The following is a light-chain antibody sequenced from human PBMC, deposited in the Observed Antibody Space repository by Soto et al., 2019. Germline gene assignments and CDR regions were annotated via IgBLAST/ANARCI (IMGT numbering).Light chain of an antibody. Sequence: DIXMTXXXXXLSXXVGDXVTITCRASQDIGNDLGCYQQKPGKAPKRLIYAASSLXSGVPARXXXXXXXXXXXXXISSLQPEDFATYYCLQHNSYPRAFGQGTKVXXK. CDR1: QDIGND. CDR3: LQHNSYPRA. V-gene: IGKV1-17*01. CDR2: AAS. J-gene: IGKJ1*01.